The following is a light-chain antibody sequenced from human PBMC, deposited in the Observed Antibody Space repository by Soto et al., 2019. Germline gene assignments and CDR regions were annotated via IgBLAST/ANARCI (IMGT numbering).Light chain of an antibody. CDR1: SSNIGSNY. J-gene: IGLJ3*02. Sequence: QSALTQPPSASGTPGQRVIISCSGSSSNIGSNYVNWYQQFPGTAPKLLFYRNNQRPSGVPDRFSDSKSGTSASLAISGLRSEDEADYYCAAWDDSLSGQVFGGGTKVTVL. CDR3: AAWDDSLSGQV. V-gene: IGLV1-47*01. CDR2: RNN.